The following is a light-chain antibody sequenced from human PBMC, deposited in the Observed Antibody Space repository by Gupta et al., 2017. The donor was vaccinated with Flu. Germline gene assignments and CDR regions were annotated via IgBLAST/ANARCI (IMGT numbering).Light chain of an antibody. CDR2: DAS. V-gene: IGKV1-33*01. J-gene: IGKJ3*01. CDR3: QHYDTLPPFS. Sequence: DIQMTQSPTSLSASVGDRVTITCQASQDISNYLNWNQQKPGKAPKLLIYDASNCDTGVPSRFRASSSGIDFTFAISSRQPEDIATYYCQHYDTLPPFSFRHGSKVDI. CDR1: QDISNY.